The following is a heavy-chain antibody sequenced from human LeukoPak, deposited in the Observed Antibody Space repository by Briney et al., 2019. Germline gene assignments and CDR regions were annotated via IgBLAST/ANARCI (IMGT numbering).Heavy chain of an antibody. CDR2: ISYDGSNK. CDR3: AKVLVRSLGLLLSNYYYYGMDV. J-gene: IGHJ6*02. V-gene: IGHV3-30*18. Sequence: PGGSLRLSCAASGFTFSSYGMHWVRQAPGKGLEWVAVISYDGSNKYYADSVKGRFTISRDNSKNTLYLQMNRLRAEDTAVYYCAKVLVRSLGLLLSNYYYYGMDVWGQGTTVTVSS. D-gene: IGHD6-13*01. CDR1: GFTFSSYG.